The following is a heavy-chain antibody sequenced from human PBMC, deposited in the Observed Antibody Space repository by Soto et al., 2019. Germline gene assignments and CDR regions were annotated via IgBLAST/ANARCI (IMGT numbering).Heavy chain of an antibody. Sequence: GASVRVSCEASGYTFTRYYMDWGRQAPGQGLEWMGIINPSGGSTSYAQKFQGRVTMTRDTSTSTVYMELSSLRSEDTAVYYCARDRYSSRRDAFDIWAQRTIDTVSS. CDR2: INPSGGST. V-gene: IGHV1-46*01. CDR1: GYTFTRYY. D-gene: IGHD6-19*01. CDR3: ARDRYSSRRDAFDI. J-gene: IGHJ3*02.